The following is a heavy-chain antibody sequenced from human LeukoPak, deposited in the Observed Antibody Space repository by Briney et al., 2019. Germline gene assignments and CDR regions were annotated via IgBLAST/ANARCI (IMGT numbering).Heavy chain of an antibody. D-gene: IGHD1-26*01. J-gene: IGHJ4*02. Sequence: PGGSLRLSCVVSGLRFRNYGMHWVRQAPGKGLEWVAVKYYDGSNQYYADSVKGRFTVSRDNAKNTLYLQMDSLRAEDTAVYYCATDRNSGKYYDYWGQGTLVTVSS. V-gene: IGHV3-33*01. CDR2: KYYDGSNQ. CDR1: GLRFRNYG. CDR3: ATDRNSGKYYDY.